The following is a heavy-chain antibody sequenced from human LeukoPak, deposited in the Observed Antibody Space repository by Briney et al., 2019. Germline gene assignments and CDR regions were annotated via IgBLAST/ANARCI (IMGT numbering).Heavy chain of an antibody. Sequence: SETLSLTCAVYGGSFSGYYWSWIRQPPGKGLEWIGEINHCGSTNYNPSLKSRVTISVDTSKNQFSLKLSSVTAADTAVYYCARGPDAFDIWGQGTMVTVSS. V-gene: IGHV4-34*01. CDR2: INHCGST. CDR1: GGSFSGYY. CDR3: ARGPDAFDI. J-gene: IGHJ3*02.